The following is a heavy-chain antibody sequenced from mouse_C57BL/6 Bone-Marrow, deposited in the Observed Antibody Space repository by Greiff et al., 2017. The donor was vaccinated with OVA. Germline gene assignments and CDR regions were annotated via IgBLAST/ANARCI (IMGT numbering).Heavy chain of an antibody. D-gene: IGHD1-1*01. CDR2: IWSGGST. V-gene: IGHV2-2*01. CDR3: ASYYYGSSFAY. Sequence: VQLQQSGPGLVAPSQSLSITCTVSGFSLTSYAISWVRQSPGKGLEWLGVIWSGGSTDYNAAFISRLSISKDNSKSQVFFKMNSLQADDTAIYYCASYYYGSSFAYWGQGTLVTVSA. CDR1: GFSLTSYA. J-gene: IGHJ3*01.